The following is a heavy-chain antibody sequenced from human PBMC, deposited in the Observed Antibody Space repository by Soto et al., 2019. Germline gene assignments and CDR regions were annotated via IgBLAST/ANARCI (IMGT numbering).Heavy chain of an antibody. V-gene: IGHV1-2*02. J-gene: IGHJ4*02. D-gene: IGHD1-26*01. CDR2: INPNTGGT. CDR3: ARGVSAGVDY. CDR1: GYTFSAYY. Sequence: ASVKVSCKSSGYTFSAYYVHWVRQAPGQGLEWMGWINPNTGGTKYAQKFQGRVTMTSDSSISTAYMELSRLTSDDTAFYYCARGVSAGVDYWGQGTLVTVSS.